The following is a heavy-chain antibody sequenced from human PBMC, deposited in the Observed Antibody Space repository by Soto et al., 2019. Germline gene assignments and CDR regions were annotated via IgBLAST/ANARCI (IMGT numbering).Heavy chain of an antibody. CDR1: GYTFTSYA. V-gene: IGHV1-3*01. CDR2: VNGGNGNT. D-gene: IGHD6-13*01. CDR3: ARGRAGYGNY. J-gene: IGHJ4*02. Sequence: QVQLVQSGAEVKKPGASVKVSCKASGYTFTSYAMHWVRQAPGQSLEWMGWVNGGNGNTKYSQKFQDRVSMTRDTAASTAYMEMSSLRSEDTAVSYYARGRAGYGNYWGQGALVTVSS.